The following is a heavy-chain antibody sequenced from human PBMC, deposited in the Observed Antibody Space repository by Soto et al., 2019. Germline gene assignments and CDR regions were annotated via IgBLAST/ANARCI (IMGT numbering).Heavy chain of an antibody. Sequence: EVQRVESGGGLAQPGGSLRLSCAASGFTLSSHWMHWVRQAPGKGLVWVSRINRDGSTINYDDSVRGRYTISRDNAKNTLSLQMNSLRAEDTAVYYCARVADCTYSSNCNGRVAFGMWGQGTMVTVSS. D-gene: IGHD6-13*01. CDR2: INRDGSTI. CDR3: ARVADCTYSSNCNGRVAFGM. CDR1: GFTLSSHW. V-gene: IGHV3-74*01. J-gene: IGHJ3*02.